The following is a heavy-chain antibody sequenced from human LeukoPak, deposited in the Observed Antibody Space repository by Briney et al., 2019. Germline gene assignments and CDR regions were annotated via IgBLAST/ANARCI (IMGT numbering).Heavy chain of an antibody. CDR3: ARHLGYCSSSSCYFDY. CDR2: FFYSGST. CDR1: GSSISSYY. V-gene: IGHV4-59*01. Sequence: PSETLSLTCTVSGSSISSYYWSWIRQPPGKGLEWIGFFFYSGSTNYNPSLKTRVTISVDTSKNQVSLILYSVTAADTAVYYCARHLGYCSSSSCYFDYWGQGALVTVSS. J-gene: IGHJ4*02. D-gene: IGHD2-2*01.